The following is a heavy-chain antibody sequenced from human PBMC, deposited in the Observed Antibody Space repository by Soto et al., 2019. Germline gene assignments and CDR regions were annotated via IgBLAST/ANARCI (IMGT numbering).Heavy chain of an antibody. V-gene: IGHV4-59*08. CDR1: GGAFRGYY. CDR2: IYYSGST. D-gene: IGHD6-13*01. CDR3: ARIDPYSSSRENWFDP. J-gene: IGHJ5*02. Sequence: SGTLSPTRAVYGGAFRGYYWGWVRKPPGKGLEWIGYIYYSGSTNYNPSLKSRVTISVDTSKNQFSLKLSSVTAADTAVYYCARIDPYSSSRENWFDPWGQGTLVTVSS.